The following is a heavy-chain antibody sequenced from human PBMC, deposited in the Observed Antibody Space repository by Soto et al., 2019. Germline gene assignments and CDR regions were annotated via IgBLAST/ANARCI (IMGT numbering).Heavy chain of an antibody. CDR3: ARGTTTVTTFDY. D-gene: IGHD4-17*01. J-gene: IGHJ4*02. CDR1: GGSISSGGYS. CDR2: IYHSGST. Sequence: QLQLQESGSGLVKPSQTLSLTCAVSGGSISSGGYSWSWIRQPPGKGLECIGYIYHSGSTYYNPSRKSRVXXXVXWSKNQLSRKLSSVTAADTAVYYCARGTTTVTTFDYWGQGTLVTVSS. V-gene: IGHV4-30-2*01.